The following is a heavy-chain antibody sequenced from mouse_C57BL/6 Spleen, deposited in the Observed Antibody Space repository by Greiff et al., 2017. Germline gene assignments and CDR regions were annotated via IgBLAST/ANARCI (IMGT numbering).Heavy chain of an antibody. CDR1: GFTFSTYA. V-gene: IGHV5-4*01. CDR2: ISDGGSYT. Sequence: EVKLMESGGGLVKPGGSLKLSCAASGFTFSTYAMTWVRQTPEKRLEWVATISDGGSYTYYPDNVKGRFTFVRDNAKNNLYLQMSHLKSEDTAMYYGARDPYDYDGFADWGQGTLVTVSA. J-gene: IGHJ3*01. CDR3: ARDPYDYDGFAD. D-gene: IGHD2-4*01.